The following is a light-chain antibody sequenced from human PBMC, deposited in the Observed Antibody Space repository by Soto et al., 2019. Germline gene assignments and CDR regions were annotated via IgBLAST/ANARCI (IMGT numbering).Light chain of an antibody. J-gene: IGLJ2*01. Sequence: QSVRTQPASVSGSPGQSITISCTGSSGDIGDYKYVSWYKQHPGKAPKLMIYDVSNRPSGVSNRFSASKSGNTASLTISGLQAEDEADYYCSSYTSTNFVIFGGGTKVTVL. CDR1: SGDIGDYKY. CDR2: DVS. CDR3: SSYTSTNFVI. V-gene: IGLV2-14*01.